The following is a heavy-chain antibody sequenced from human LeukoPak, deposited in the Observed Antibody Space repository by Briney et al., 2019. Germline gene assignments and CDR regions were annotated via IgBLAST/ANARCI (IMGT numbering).Heavy chain of an antibody. J-gene: IGHJ4*02. V-gene: IGHV3-23*01. CDR2: ISGSGGST. CDR3: ANSAAVGTFY. Sequence: PGGSLRLSCAASGFTFSSYGMSWVRQAPGKVLEWVSAISGSGGSTYYADSVKGRFTISRDNSKNTLFLQMNSLRAEDTAVYYCANSAAVGTFYWGQGTLVTVSS. CDR1: GFTFSSYG. D-gene: IGHD6-13*01.